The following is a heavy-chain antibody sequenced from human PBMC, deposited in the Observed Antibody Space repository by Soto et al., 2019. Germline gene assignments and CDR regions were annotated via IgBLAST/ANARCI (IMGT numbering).Heavy chain of an antibody. V-gene: IGHV3-30*19. CDR1: GFRFKSFV. Sequence: ESGGGVVPPGTSLRLACAASGFRFKSFVMHWVRQAPGKGLDWVAFTSYDGNNKDYGDSVKGRFTVSRDNSKNTLHLQMDFLRPEDTALYYCARWGTTGGFDLWGQGTLVSVSS. J-gene: IGHJ4*02. D-gene: IGHD3-16*01. CDR2: TSYDGNNK. CDR3: ARWGTTGGFDL.